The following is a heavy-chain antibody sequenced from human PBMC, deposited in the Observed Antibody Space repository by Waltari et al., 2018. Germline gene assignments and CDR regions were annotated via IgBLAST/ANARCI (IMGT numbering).Heavy chain of an antibody. V-gene: IGHV4-59*11. Sequence: QVQLQESGPGLVKPSETLSLTCTVSGGSISSHYWIWIRQPPGKGLEWIGYIYYSGSTNYNPSLKSRVTISVDTSKNQFSLKLSSVTAADTAVYYCARARDCSGGSCFNYYYGMDVWGQGTTVTVSS. CDR1: GGSISSHY. J-gene: IGHJ6*02. D-gene: IGHD2-15*01. CDR2: IYYSGST. CDR3: ARARDCSGGSCFNYYYGMDV.